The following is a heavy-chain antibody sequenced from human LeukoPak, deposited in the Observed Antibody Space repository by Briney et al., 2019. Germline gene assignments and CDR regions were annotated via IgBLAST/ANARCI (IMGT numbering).Heavy chain of an antibody. D-gene: IGHD4-17*01. CDR3: ARRSVDGDYLFS. CDR1: GFTFSSFG. Sequence: GGSLRLSCLVSGFTFSSFGMHWVRQAPGKGLEWVAFITYDGIKRPYADSVKGRFTISRDNSKNTLYLQMDGLRPEDTAVYYCARRSVDGDYLFSWGQGTLVTLSS. CDR2: ITYDGIKR. V-gene: IGHV3-30*03. J-gene: IGHJ5*02.